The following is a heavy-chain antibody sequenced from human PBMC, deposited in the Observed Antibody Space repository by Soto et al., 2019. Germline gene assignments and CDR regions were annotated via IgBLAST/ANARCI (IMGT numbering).Heavy chain of an antibody. J-gene: IGHJ4*02. Sequence: GASVKVSCKVSGYTLTELSMHWVRQAPGKGLEWMGGFDPEDGETIYAQKFQGRVTMTEDTSTDTAYMELSSLRSEDTAVYYCATDRHYYDISGYCIFDYWGQGTLVTVSS. CDR3: ATDRHYYDISGYCIFDY. D-gene: IGHD3-22*01. CDR1: GYTLTELS. V-gene: IGHV1-24*01. CDR2: FDPEDGET.